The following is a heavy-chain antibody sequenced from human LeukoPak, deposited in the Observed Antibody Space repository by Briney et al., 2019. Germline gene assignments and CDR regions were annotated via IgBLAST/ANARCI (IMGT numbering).Heavy chain of an antibody. CDR1: GFTFSSYW. Sequence: GGCLRLSCAASGFTFSSYWMKWVRQAPGKGLVWVSRIASDGSSTTYADSVKGRFSISRDNAKNTLYLQMNSLRVEDTAVYYCARGGPIYCSGDSCYPGDYWGQGTLVTVSS. D-gene: IGHD2-15*01. CDR2: IASDGSST. CDR3: ARGGPIYCSGDSCYPGDY. J-gene: IGHJ4*02. V-gene: IGHV3-74*01.